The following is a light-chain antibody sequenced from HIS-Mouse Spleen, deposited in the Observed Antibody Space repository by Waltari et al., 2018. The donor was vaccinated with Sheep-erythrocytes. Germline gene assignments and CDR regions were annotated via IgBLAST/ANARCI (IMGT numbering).Light chain of an antibody. Sequence: QSVLTQPPSASGTPGQRVTISCSGSSSNIGSNTVNWYQQLPGTAPQLLIYRTNQRTSGVPDRFSCSKSCTSASLAISGLQSEDEADYYCAAWDDSLNGYVFGTGTKVTVL. J-gene: IGLJ1*01. V-gene: IGLV1-44*01. CDR3: AAWDDSLNGYV. CDR2: RTN. CDR1: SSNIGSNT.